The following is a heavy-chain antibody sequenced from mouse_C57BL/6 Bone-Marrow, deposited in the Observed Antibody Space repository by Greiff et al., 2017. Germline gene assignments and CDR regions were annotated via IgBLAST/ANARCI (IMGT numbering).Heavy chain of an antibody. V-gene: IGHV1-55*01. CDR2: IYPGSGST. J-gene: IGHJ3*01. CDR1: GYTFTSYW. D-gene: IGHD1-2*01. CDR3: ARVEENSLLSY. Sequence: VQLQQPGAELVKPGASVKMSCKASGYTFTSYWITWVKQRPGQGLEWIGDIYPGSGSTNYNEKFKSKATLTVDTSSSTAYMQRSSLTSEDSAVYYCARVEENSLLSYWGQGTLVTVSA.